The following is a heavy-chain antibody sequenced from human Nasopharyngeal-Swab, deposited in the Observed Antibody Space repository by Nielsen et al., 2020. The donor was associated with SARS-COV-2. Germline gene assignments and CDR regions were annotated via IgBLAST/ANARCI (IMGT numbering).Heavy chain of an antibody. CDR3: AKDDRRSQWLVDYYYGMDV. J-gene: IGHJ6*02. V-gene: IGHV3-23*01. CDR1: GFTFSSYA. CDR2: LSGSGGST. Sequence: GGSLRLSCAASGFTFSSYAMSWVRQAPGKGLEWVSALSGSGGSTYYADSVKGRFTISMDKSKNTLYLQMNSLRAEDTAVYYCAKDDRRSQWLVDYYYGMDVWGQGTTVTVSS. D-gene: IGHD6-19*01.